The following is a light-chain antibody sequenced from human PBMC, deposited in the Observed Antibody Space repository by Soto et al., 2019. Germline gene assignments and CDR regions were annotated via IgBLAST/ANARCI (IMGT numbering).Light chain of an antibody. CDR3: CSFAGSNTLYV. CDR2: DVT. V-gene: IGLV2-11*01. CDR1: SSDVGDYNY. Sequence: QSVLTQPRSVSGSPGQSVTISCTGSSSDVGDYNYVSWYQQHPGKVPKLMIYDVTKRPSGVPDRFSGSKSGNTASLIISGLQAEDEADHYCCSFAGSNTLYVFGTGTKVTVL. J-gene: IGLJ1*01.